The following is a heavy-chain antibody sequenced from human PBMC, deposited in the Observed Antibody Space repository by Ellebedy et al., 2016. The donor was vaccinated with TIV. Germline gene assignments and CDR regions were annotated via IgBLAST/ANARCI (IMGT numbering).Heavy chain of an antibody. CDR3: ARDDGPTIFGVVITSYYYGMDV. CDR1: GFTFSSYA. J-gene: IGHJ6*02. Sequence: GESLKISCAASGFTFSSYAMYWVRQAPGKGLEWVAVISYYGSDKYYAATVKGRFTISRDNSKNTLYLQMHSLRAEDTAVYYCARDDGPTIFGVVITSYYYGMDVWGQGTTVTVSS. V-gene: IGHV3-30-3*01. CDR2: ISYYGSDK. D-gene: IGHD3-3*01.